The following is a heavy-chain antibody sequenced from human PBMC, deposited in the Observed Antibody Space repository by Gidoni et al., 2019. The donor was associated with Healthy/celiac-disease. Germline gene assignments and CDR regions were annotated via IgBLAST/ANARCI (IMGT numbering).Heavy chain of an antibody. Sequence: EVQLVESGGGLVQPGGSLRLSWAASGFTFSSYSRNWVRQAPGTGLEWVSYISISSSTIYYADSVKGRFTISRDNAKNSLYLQMNSLRDEDTAVYYCARDPDYDILTGYRYYGMDVWGQGTTVTVSS. D-gene: IGHD3-9*01. V-gene: IGHV3-48*02. CDR2: ISISSSTI. J-gene: IGHJ6*02. CDR1: GFTFSSYS. CDR3: ARDPDYDILTGYRYYGMDV.